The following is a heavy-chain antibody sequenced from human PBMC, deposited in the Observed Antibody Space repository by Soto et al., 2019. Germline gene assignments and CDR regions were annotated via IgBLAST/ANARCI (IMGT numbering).Heavy chain of an antibody. CDR1: GYTFTSYA. V-gene: IGHV1-3*01. CDR3: ASVLLWFGESEGAFDI. J-gene: IGHJ3*02. CDR2: INAGNGNT. Sequence: QVQLMQSGAEVKKPGASVKVSCKASGYTFTSYAMHWVRQAPGQRLEWMGWINAGNGNTKYSQKFQGRVTITRDTSASTAYMELSSLRSEDTAVYYCASVLLWFGESEGAFDIWGQGTMVTVSS. D-gene: IGHD3-10*01.